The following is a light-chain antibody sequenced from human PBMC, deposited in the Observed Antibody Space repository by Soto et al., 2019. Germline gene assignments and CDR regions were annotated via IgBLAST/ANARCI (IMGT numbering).Light chain of an antibody. CDR3: QQYDNYPRT. V-gene: IGKV3-20*01. Sequence: EIVLTQSPGTLSLSPGERATLSCRASQSVSSGYLAWYQQKPGQAPRLLLSGASRRATGIPDRFSGSGSGTDFTLTISRLEPEDFVVYYCQQYDNYPRTFGQGTKVEIK. J-gene: IGKJ1*01. CDR1: QSVSSGY. CDR2: GAS.